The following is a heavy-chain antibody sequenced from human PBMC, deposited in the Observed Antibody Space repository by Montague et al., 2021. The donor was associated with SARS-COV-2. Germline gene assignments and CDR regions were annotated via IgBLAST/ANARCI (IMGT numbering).Heavy chain of an antibody. V-gene: IGHV4-39*01. J-gene: IGHJ6*02. CDR3: ASLWKYGSVSHYAPWDYYNYGVDV. CDR2: IYYSGST. CDR1: GGSITSSSYY. D-gene: IGHD3-10*01. Sequence: SETLSLTCSVSGGSITSSSYYWGWIRQSPDKGLEWIGYIYYSGSTYYNPSLKSRVTISVDTSKYQFSLKLSSVTAADTAVYYCASLWKYGSVSHYAPWDYYNYGVDVWGQGTTVTVSS.